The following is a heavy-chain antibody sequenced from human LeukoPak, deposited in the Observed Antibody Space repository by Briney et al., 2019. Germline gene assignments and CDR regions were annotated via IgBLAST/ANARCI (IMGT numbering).Heavy chain of an antibody. CDR3: ARVRGRRVFDY. CDR2: IYYSGST. V-gene: IGHV4-59*01. J-gene: IGHJ4*02. D-gene: IGHD1-14*01. Sequence: SETLSLTCTVSGGSISSYYWSWIRQPPGKGLEWIGYIYYSGSTNYNPSLKSRVTISVDTSKNRFSLKLSSVTAADTAVYYCARVRGRRVFDYWGQGTLVTVSS. CDR1: GGSISSYY.